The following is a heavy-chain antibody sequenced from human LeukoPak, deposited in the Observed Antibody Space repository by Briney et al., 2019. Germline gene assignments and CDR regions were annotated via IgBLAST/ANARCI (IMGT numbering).Heavy chain of an antibody. Sequence: PSETLSLTCTVSGGSIISSNYYLSWIRQTNGKGLEWIGTICYGGTTYSNPSLKSRATIAEGTTKNQFSLTLRSVTAADTAVYYCARQISDYYYYYIDVWGKGTTVTVSS. V-gene: IGHV4-39*01. CDR1: GGSIISSNYY. CDR2: ICYGGTT. D-gene: IGHD3-10*01. J-gene: IGHJ6*03. CDR3: ARQISDYYYYYIDV.